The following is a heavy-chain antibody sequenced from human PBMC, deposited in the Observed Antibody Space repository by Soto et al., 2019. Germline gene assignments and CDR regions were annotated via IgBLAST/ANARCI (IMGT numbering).Heavy chain of an antibody. CDR2: ISPYTGNT. D-gene: IGHD3-16*01. Sequence: QVQLVQSGDEVKKPGASVKVSCKASGYIFVNYGIAWVRQAPGQGLEWMGWISPYTGNTHSATKIQGRLTTTTDTSTRTAYMDLGSLTSDDTAVYYCVMVDNYVTPTPQDVWGQGTTLTVSS. V-gene: IGHV1-18*01. CDR1: GYIFVNYG. CDR3: VMVDNYVTPTPQDV. J-gene: IGHJ6*02.